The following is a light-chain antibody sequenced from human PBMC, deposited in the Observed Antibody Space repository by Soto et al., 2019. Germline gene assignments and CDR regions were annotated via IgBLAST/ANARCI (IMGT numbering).Light chain of an antibody. V-gene: IGKV3-15*01. Sequence: EIVRTQSPPTLSMSPCEGALVSCRASQSLRADLAWYQQKPGQAPRLLIYGASTRDTGIPARFSGSGFGTEFTLTISSLQSEDFAVYYCQQYGSSPTFGGGTKVDIK. J-gene: IGKJ4*01. CDR2: GAS. CDR3: QQYGSSPT. CDR1: QSLRAD.